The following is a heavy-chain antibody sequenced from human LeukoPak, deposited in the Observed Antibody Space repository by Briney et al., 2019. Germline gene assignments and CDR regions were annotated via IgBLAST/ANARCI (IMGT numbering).Heavy chain of an antibody. CDR1: GYSISSGYY. Sequence: SETLSLTCTVSGYSISSGYYWGWIRQPPGKGLEWIGSIYHSGSTYYNPSLKSRVTISVDTSKNQFSLKLSSVTAADTAVYYCTSSFGQLSFFDYWGQGTLVTVSS. V-gene: IGHV4-38-2*02. D-gene: IGHD3-10*01. CDR2: IYHSGST. CDR3: TSSFGQLSFFDY. J-gene: IGHJ4*02.